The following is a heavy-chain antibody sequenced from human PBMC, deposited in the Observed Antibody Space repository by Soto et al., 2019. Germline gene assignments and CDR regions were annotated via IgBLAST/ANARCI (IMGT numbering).Heavy chain of an antibody. D-gene: IGHD3-9*01. CDR2: IKSKIDGGTT. J-gene: IGHJ4*01. V-gene: IGHV3-15*07. CDR3: TTDSLFTGQLVRMDN. CDR1: GFTFSDAW. Sequence: PGGSLRLSCAASGFTFSDAWINWVRQAPGKGLEWVGRIKSKIDGGTTDFAAPVKGRFAISRDDSRDMVYMEMYSLKTDDTAVYYCTTDSLFTGQLVRMDNWGHGTQVTVSS.